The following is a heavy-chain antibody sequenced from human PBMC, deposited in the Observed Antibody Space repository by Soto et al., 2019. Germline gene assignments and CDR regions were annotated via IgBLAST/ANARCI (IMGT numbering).Heavy chain of an antibody. V-gene: IGHV4-31*03. CDR3: ARAGYIAAAEINWFDP. CDR2: IYYSGST. Sequence: QVQLQESGPGLVKPSQTLSLTCTVSGGSISSGGYYWSWIRQHPGKGLEWIGYIYYSGSTYYNPSLKSRVTISVDTSKNQFSPKLSSVTAADTAVYSCARAGYIAAAEINWFDPWGQGTLVTVSS. CDR1: GGSISSGGYY. J-gene: IGHJ5*02. D-gene: IGHD6-13*01.